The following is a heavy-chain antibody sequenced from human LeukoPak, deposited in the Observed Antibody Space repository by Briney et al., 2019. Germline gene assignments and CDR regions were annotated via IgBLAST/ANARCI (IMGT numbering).Heavy chain of an antibody. CDR3: ARDQADAFDI. V-gene: IGHV1-2*04. CDR1: GYTFTDYS. CDR2: INPNSGGT. J-gene: IGHJ3*02. Sequence: ASVKVSCKASGYTFTDYSMHWVRQAPGQGLEWMGWINPNSGGTNYAQKFQGWVTMTRDTSISTAYMELSRLRSDDTAVYYCARDQADAFDIWGQGTMVTVSP.